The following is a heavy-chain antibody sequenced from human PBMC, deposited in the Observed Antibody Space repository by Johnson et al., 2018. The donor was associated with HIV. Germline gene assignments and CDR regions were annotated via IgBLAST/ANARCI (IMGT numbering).Heavy chain of an antibody. CDR3: TTGLYWNDAFNI. V-gene: IGHV3-73*01. J-gene: IGHJ3*02. Sequence: VQLVESGGGLVQPGGSLKLSCAASGFTFSGSAMHWVRQASGKGLEWVGRIRSKANSYATAYAASVKGRFTISRDDSKNTAYLQMNSLKTEDTGVYYCTTGLYWNDAFNIWGQGTMVTVSS. D-gene: IGHD1-1*01. CDR2: IRSKANSYAT. CDR1: GFTFSGSA.